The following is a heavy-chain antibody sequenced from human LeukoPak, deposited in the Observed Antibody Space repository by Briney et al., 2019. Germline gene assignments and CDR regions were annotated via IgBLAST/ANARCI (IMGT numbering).Heavy chain of an antibody. CDR1: GGSISSYY. V-gene: IGHV4-59*01. D-gene: IGHD3-3*01. CDR2: IYYSGYT. J-gene: IGHJ5*02. Sequence: SETLSLTCTVSGGSISSYYWSWIRQPPGKGLEWIGYIYYSGYTNYNPSLKSRVTISVDTSKNQFSLKLSSVTAADTAVYYCARLWSEGNWENWFDPWGQGTLVTVSS. CDR3: ARLWSEGNWENWFDP.